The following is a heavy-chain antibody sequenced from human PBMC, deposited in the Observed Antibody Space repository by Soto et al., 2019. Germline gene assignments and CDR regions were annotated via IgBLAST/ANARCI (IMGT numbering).Heavy chain of an antibody. CDR2: IGPESGAT. CDR1: GYAFTGHY. D-gene: IGHD1-26*01. J-gene: IGHJ4*02. CDR3: GRGRSGQIVVFY. V-gene: IGHV1-2*02. Sequence: ASVKVSCKASGYAFTGHYIHWVRQAPEQGPEWMGEIGPESGATRYAQRFQGRVTMTRDMSITTVYMELNNLSPDDTAVYYCGRGRSGQIVVFYWGQGTPVTVSS.